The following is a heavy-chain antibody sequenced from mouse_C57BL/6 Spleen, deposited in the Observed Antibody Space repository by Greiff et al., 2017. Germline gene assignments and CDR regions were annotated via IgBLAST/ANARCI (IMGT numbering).Heavy chain of an antibody. D-gene: IGHD2-4*01. CDR1: GFNIKNTY. V-gene: IGHV14-3*01. CDR2: IDPANGNT. CDR3: ARPYDYDDGGWYYFDY. J-gene: IGHJ2*01. Sequence: VQLQQSVAELVRPGASVKLSCTASGFNIKNTYMHWVKQRPEQGLEWIGRIDPANGNTKYAPKFQGKATITADTSSNTAYLQLSSLTSEDTAIYYCARPYDYDDGGWYYFDYWGQGTTLTVSS.